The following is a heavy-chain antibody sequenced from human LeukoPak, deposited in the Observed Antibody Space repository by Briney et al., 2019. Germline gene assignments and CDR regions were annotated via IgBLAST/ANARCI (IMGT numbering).Heavy chain of an antibody. D-gene: IGHD3-16*01. Sequence: PGGSLRLSCAASGFTFSSYAMGWVRQAPGKGLEGVSTISGRGDTTYYADSVEGRFTISRDNSKNSVFLQMNSLRVDDAAVYCSARAVRACHRPVYTCYYMYVWGKGTTVIVSS. CDR3: ARAVRACHRPVYTCYYMYV. CDR2: ISGRGDTT. CDR1: GFTFSSYA. V-gene: IGHV3-23*01. J-gene: IGHJ6*03.